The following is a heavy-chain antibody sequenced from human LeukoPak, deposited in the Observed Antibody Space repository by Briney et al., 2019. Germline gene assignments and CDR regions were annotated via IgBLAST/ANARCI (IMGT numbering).Heavy chain of an antibody. CDR1: GGSISSGSYY. V-gene: IGHV4-61*02. D-gene: IGHD6-19*01. CDR3: ARANSSGWYLPFDY. J-gene: IGHJ4*02. CDR2: IYTSGST. Sequence: SQTLSLTCTVSGGSISSGSYYWSWIRQPARKGLEWIGRIYTSGSTNYNPSLKSRVTISVDTSKNQFSLKLSSVTAADTAVYYCARANSSGWYLPFDYWGQGTLVTVSP.